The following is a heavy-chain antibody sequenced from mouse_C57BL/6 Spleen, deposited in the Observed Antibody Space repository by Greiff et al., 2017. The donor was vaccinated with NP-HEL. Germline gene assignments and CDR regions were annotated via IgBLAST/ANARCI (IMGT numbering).Heavy chain of an antibody. D-gene: IGHD1-1*01. CDR1: RFTFSSYT. CDR2: ISGGGGNT. Sequence: EVKLVESGGGLVKPGGSLKLSCAASRFTFSSYTMSWVRQTPEKSLEWVATISGGGGNTYYPDSVKGRFTISRDNAKNTRYLQMSSLRSEDTALYYCARHYYGSSVFAYWGQWTLVTVSA. J-gene: IGHJ3*01. V-gene: IGHV5-9*01. CDR3: ARHYYGSSVFAY.